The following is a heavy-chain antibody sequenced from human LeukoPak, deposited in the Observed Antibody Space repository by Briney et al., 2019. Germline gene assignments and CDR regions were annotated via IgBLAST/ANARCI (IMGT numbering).Heavy chain of an antibody. CDR1: GGSISSYY. Sequence: SETLSLTCTVSGGSISSYYWTWIRQPPGKGLEWIGYIYYSGSTNYNPSLKSRVTISVDTSKNQFSLKLSSVTAADTAVYYCAKAFDSNGLFDFWGQGTLVTVSS. CDR3: AKAFDSNGLFDF. D-gene: IGHD5-18*01. CDR2: IYYSGST. V-gene: IGHV4-59*01. J-gene: IGHJ4*02.